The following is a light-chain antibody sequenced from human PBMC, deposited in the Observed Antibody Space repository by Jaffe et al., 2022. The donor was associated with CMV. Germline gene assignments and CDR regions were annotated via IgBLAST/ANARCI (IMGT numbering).Light chain of an antibody. J-gene: IGLJ3*02. CDR1: SSDVGSYNL. CDR2: EVN. CDR3: CSYAGTRV. V-gene: IGLV2-23*02. Sequence: QSALTQPASVSGSPGQSITISCTGTSSDVGSYNLVSWYRQHPGKAPTLMIYEVNKRPSGVSNRFSGSKSGNTASLTISGLQAEDEADYYCCSYAGTRVFGGGTKLTVL.